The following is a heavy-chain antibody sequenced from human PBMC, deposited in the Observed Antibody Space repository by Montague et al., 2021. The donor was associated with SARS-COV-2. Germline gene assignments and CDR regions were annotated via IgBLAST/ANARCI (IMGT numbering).Heavy chain of an antibody. D-gene: IGHD3-3*01. J-gene: IGHJ4*02. CDR2: IYYSGST. V-gene: IGHV4-39*01. CDR3: ARHAGKRITIFGVVKGQYYFAY. CDR1: GGSISSSSCY. Sequence: SETLSLTCTVSGGSISSSSCYWGWIRQPPGKGLEWIGSIYYSGSTYYNPSLKSRVTISVDTSKNQFSLKLSSVTAADTAVYYCARHAGKRITIFGVVKGQYYFAYWGQGTLVTVSS.